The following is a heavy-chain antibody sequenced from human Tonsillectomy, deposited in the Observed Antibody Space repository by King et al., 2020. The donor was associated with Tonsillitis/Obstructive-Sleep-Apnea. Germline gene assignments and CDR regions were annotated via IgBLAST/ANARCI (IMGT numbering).Heavy chain of an antibody. J-gene: IGHJ4*02. CDR2: IKEDGSEK. CDR1: GFTFSNYW. V-gene: IGHV3-7*03. Sequence: VQLVESGGGLVQPGGSLRLSCAASGFTFSNYWMNWVRQAPGKGLEWVANIKEDGSEKYYVDSVKGRFTISRDNAKNSLYLQINSLRAEDTAVYYCARDRYFDWLRDGYYFDYWGQGTLVTVSS. D-gene: IGHD3-9*01. CDR3: ARDRYFDWLRDGYYFDY.